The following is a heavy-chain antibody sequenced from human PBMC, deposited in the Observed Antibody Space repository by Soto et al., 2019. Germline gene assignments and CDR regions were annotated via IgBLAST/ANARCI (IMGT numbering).Heavy chain of an antibody. V-gene: IGHV4-31*03. CDR1: GGYISSGGYY. D-gene: IGHD6-19*01. Sequence: NPPEPPSLTCTVSGGYISSGGYYWRWIRQHPGKGLEWIGYIYYNGSTYYNPSLKSRVTISVDTSKNQFSLKLTSVTAADTAVYDCAIWSSSGFYFYYWGQGTVVTVSS. CDR3: AIWSSSGFYFYY. J-gene: IGHJ4*02. CDR2: IYYNGST.